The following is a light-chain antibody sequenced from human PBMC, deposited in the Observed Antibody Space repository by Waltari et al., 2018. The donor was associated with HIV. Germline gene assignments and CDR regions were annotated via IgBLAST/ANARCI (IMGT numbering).Light chain of an antibody. Sequence: QTVVTQEPSFSVSPGGTVTLTCGLSSGSVSSRYYPSWYQQTPGLPPRIPIFDPKPRSSGVPDRFSGSILGNKASLTITGAQSDDESDYYCLLYVGTGIWVFGGGTKVTVL. J-gene: IGLJ3*02. CDR2: DPK. V-gene: IGLV8-61*01. CDR3: LLYVGTGIWV. CDR1: SGSVSSRYY.